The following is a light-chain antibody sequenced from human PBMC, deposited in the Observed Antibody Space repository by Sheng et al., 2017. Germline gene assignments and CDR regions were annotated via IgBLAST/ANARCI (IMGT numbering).Light chain of an antibody. CDR1: QSISTN. CDR3: QQYAESPLT. V-gene: IGKV3-20*01. J-gene: IGKJ4*01. Sequence: EIVMTQSPATLSVSPGEGATLSCRASQSISTNLAWYQQKPGLAPRLLIHGASNRATGIPNRFSGSGSGTDFSLSISRLEPEDSAVYYCQQYAESPLTFGGGTKVEIK. CDR2: GAS.